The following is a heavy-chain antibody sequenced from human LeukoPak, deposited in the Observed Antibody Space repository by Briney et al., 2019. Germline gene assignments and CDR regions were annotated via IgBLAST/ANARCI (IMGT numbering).Heavy chain of an antibody. J-gene: IGHJ5*02. CDR1: GFSFTSYN. CDR2: ISYDGNIK. D-gene: IGHD4-17*01. V-gene: IGHV3-30*18. CDR3: AKESTVTPGNVNWFDT. Sequence: GGSLRLSCAASGFSFTSYNFHWVRQAPGKGLQWLGFISYDGNIKFEDSVKGRFTISRDNSKNTLSLQMNSLRAEDTAVYYCAKESTVTPGNVNWFDTWGQGTLVTVSS.